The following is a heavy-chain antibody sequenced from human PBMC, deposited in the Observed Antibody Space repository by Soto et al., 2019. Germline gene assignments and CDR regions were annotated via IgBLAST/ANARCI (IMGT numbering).Heavy chain of an antibody. CDR1: GGTFSSYT. CDR2: IIPILGIA. J-gene: IGHJ1*01. Sequence: QVQLVQSGAEVKKPGSSVKVSCKASGGTFSSYTISWVRQAPGQGLEWMGRIIPILGIANYAQKFQGRVTITADKSTSTAYMELSSLRSEDTAVYYCATQGGSSGWREYFQHWGQGTLVTVSS. CDR3: ATQGGSSGWREYFQH. V-gene: IGHV1-69*02. D-gene: IGHD6-19*01.